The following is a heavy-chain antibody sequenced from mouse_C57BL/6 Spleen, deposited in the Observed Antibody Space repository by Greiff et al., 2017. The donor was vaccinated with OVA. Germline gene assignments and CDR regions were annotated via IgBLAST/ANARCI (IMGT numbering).Heavy chain of an antibody. CDR1: GYSITSDY. D-gene: IGHD1-1*01. J-gene: IGHJ1*03. CDR3: ARSDYYGSSYVEWYFDV. CDR2: ISYSGST. Sequence: EVQRVESGPGLAKPSQTLSLTCSVTGYSITSDYWNWIRKFPGNKLEYMGYISYSGSTYYNPSLKSRISITRDTSKNQYYLQLNSVTTEDTATYYCARSDYYGSSYVEWYFDVWGTGTTVTVSS. V-gene: IGHV3-8*01.